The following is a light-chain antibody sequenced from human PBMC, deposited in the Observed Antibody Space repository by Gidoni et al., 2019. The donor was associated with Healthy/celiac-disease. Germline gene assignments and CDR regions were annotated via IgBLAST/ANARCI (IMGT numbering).Light chain of an antibody. CDR2: GNS. CDR1: SSNTGAGYE. Sequence: VLTQPPSVSAAPRPSVPIPCTGRSSNTGAGYEVHWYQQLPGPATKLLIYGNSNRPAGVPDRFSGSKSGTSASLAISGLQAEDEADYYCQSYDSSLSGYVFGTGTKVTVL. J-gene: IGLJ1*01. V-gene: IGLV1-40*01. CDR3: QSYDSSLSGYV.